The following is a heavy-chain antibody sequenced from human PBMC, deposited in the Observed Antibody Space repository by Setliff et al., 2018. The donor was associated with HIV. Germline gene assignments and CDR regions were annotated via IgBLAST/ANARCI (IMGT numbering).Heavy chain of an antibody. J-gene: IGHJ3*02. Sequence: LSLTCAVSGYSISSGYYWGWIRQAPGKGLEWIGRSRNKANSYSTEYVASVKGRFFISVDESQNSVFLQMNSLKTEDTAVYYCTTDLVTMIVVVIPDAFDIWGQGTMVTVSS. CDR1: GYSISSGYY. CDR2: SRNKANSYST. V-gene: IGHV3-72*01. D-gene: IGHD3-22*01. CDR3: TTDLVTMIVVVIPDAFDI.